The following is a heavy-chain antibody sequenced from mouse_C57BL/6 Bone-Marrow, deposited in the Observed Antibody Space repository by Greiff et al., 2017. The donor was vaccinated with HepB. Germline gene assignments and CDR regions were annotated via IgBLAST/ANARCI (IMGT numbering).Heavy chain of an antibody. CDR2: IYPSDSET. J-gene: IGHJ3*01. V-gene: IGHV1-61*01. CDR1: GYTFTSYW. Sequence: VQLQQSGAELVRPGSSVKLSCKASGYTFTSYWMDWVKQRPGQGLEWIGNIYPSDSETHYNQKFKDKATLTVDKSSSTAYMQLSSLTSEDSAVYYCARGDWHYYGSSYWFAYWGQGTLVTVSA. CDR3: ARGDWHYYGSSYWFAY. D-gene: IGHD1-1*01.